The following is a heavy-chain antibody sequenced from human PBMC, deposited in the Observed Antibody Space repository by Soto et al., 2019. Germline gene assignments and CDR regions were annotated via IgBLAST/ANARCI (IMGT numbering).Heavy chain of an antibody. D-gene: IGHD6-13*01. V-gene: IGHV4-34*01. CDR2: INHSGST. CDR3: AREGIAAAGSHYFDY. J-gene: IGHJ4*02. Sequence: KTSETLSLTCAVYGGSFSGYYWSWIRQPPGKGLEWIGEINHSGSTNYNPSLESRVTISVDKSKNQFSLKLSSVTAADTAVYYCAREGIAAAGSHYFDYWGQGTLVTVSS. CDR1: GGSFSGYY.